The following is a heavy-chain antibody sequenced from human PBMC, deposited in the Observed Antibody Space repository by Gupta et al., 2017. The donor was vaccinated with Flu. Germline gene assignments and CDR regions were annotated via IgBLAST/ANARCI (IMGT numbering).Heavy chain of an antibody. CDR1: GFTFSSYA. V-gene: IGHV3-23*01. D-gene: IGHD2-15*01. CDR2: ISGSGGST. CDR3: AKPMTDGGSRGPIDY. J-gene: IGHJ4*02. Sequence: EVQLLESGGGLVQPGGSLRLSCAASGFTFSSYAMSWVRQAPGQGLEWGLAISGSGGSTYYADSVKGRFTISRDNSKNTLYLQMNSLRAEDTAVYYCAKPMTDGGSRGPIDYWGQGTLVTVSS.